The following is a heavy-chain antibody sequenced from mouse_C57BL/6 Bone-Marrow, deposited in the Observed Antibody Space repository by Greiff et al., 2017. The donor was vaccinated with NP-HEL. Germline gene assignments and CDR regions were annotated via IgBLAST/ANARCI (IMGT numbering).Heavy chain of an antibody. CDR3: ARHDYYGSSSYAMDY. V-gene: IGHV5-6*01. CDR1: GFTFSSYG. Sequence: DVQLQESGGDLVKPGGSLKLSCAASGFTFSSYGMSWVRQTPDKRLEWVATISSGGSYTYYPDSVKGRFTISRDNAKNTLYLQMSSLKSEDTAMYYCARHDYYGSSSYAMDYWGQGTSVTVSS. J-gene: IGHJ4*01. D-gene: IGHD1-1*01. CDR2: ISSGGSYT.